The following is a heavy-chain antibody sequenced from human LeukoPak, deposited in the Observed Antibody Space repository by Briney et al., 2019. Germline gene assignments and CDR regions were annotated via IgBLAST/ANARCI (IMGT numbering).Heavy chain of an antibody. CDR1: GFTFDDYA. V-gene: IGHV3-9*01. CDR2: ISWNSGSI. J-gene: IGHJ4*02. Sequence: GGSLRLSCAASGFTFDDYAMHWVRQAPGKGLEWVSGISWNSGSIGYADSVKGRFTISRDNAKNSLYLQMNSQRAEDTALYYCAKDSVAGTELPDYWGQGTLVTVSS. D-gene: IGHD6-19*01. CDR3: AKDSVAGTELPDY.